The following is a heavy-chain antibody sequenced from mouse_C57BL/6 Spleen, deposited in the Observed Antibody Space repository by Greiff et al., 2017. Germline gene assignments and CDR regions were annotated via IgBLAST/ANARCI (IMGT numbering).Heavy chain of an antibody. D-gene: IGHD2-4*01. Sequence: QVQLKQPGTELVKPGASVKLSCTASGYTFTSYWMHGVKHRPGPGLEWIGNINPSNGGTNYNETFKSKATLTVDKSSSTAYMQLSSLTSEDSAVYYCARSRDYAWFAYWGQGTLVTVSA. CDR2: INPSNGGT. CDR3: ARSRDYAWFAY. J-gene: IGHJ3*01. V-gene: IGHV1-53*01. CDR1: GYTFTSYW.